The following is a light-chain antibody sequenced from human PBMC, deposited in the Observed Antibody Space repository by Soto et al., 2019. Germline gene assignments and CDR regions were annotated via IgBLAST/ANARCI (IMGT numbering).Light chain of an antibody. J-gene: IGLJ1*01. Sequence: SAVAHPASMSGAPGQSSTISCTGTSIDGGAYNYVSWYQHHPGKVPKLLIYEVTNRPSGVSDRSSGSKSGNTASLTISGLQAEDEGDYYCSSKRDSSTLFVFGTGTKVTVL. CDR1: SIDGGAYNY. CDR2: EVT. V-gene: IGLV2-14*01. CDR3: SSKRDSSTLFV.